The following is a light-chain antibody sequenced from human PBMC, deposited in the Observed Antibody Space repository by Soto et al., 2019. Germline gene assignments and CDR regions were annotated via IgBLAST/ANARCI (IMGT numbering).Light chain of an antibody. CDR2: IAS. CDR3: QQYGTSPWT. V-gene: IGKV3-20*01. Sequence: EIVLTQSPGTLSLSPGERATLSCRASQSVGSNYLAWYQQKPGQAPRLLIYIASGRAAGSPDRFSGSGSGTDFTLTISKVEPEDFAVYYCQQYGTSPWTFGQGTKLEIK. J-gene: IGKJ1*01. CDR1: QSVGSNY.